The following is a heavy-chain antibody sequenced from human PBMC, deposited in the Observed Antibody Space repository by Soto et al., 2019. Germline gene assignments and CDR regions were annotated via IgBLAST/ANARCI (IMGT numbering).Heavy chain of an antibody. Sequence: QVQLVQSGAEVKKPGASVKVSCKASGYTFTAYYMHWLRHAPGQGLEWMGWINPNSGGTNYAQRFQGRVTVTNDTSISTTYMELSSLGSDDTAVYYCARGDFDRSGNYNAGWFAPWGQGTLVTVSS. D-gene: IGHD3-22*01. CDR1: GYTFTAYY. CDR2: INPNSGGT. CDR3: ARGDFDRSGNYNAGWFAP. V-gene: IGHV1-2*02. J-gene: IGHJ5*02.